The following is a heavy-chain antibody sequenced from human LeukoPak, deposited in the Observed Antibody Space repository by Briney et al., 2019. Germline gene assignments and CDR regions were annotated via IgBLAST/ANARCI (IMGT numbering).Heavy chain of an antibody. Sequence: GXXRLSCAASGFTFSSYAMSWVRQAPGKGLEWVSAVSGSGGSTYYADSVKGRFTISRDNSKNTLFLQLNSLRAEDTAVYYCATQSSGWSSSFDYWGRGTLVAVSS. J-gene: IGHJ4*02. D-gene: IGHD6-19*01. CDR3: ATQSSGWSSSFDY. CDR1: GFTFSSYA. V-gene: IGHV3-23*01. CDR2: VSGSGGST.